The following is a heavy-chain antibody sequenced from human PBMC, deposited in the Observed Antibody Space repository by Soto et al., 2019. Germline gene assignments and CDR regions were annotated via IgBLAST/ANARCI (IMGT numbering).Heavy chain of an antibody. V-gene: IGHV4-61*08. J-gene: IGHJ4*02. CDR2: IYYSGST. D-gene: IGHD2-15*01. Sequence: SETLSLTCTVSGGSISSGDYYWSWIRQPPGKGLEWIGYIYYSGSTNYNPSLKSRVTISVDTSKNQFSLKLTSVTAADSAVYYCARSRGSTRSFDYWGQGTLVTVSS. CDR3: ARSRGSTRSFDY. CDR1: GGSISSGDYY.